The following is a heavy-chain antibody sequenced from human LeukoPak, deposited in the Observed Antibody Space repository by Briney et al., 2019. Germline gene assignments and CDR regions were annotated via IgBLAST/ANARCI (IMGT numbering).Heavy chain of an antibody. D-gene: IGHD4-17*01. J-gene: IGHJ3*02. V-gene: IGHV1-18*01. CDR3: ASVGYDYGDYVYAFDI. CDR2: ISAYNGNT. Sequence: ASVKVSCKASGYTFTSYGISWVRQAPGQGLEWMGWISAYNGNTNYAQKLQGRVTMTTDTSTSTAYMELRSLRSDDTAVYYCASVGYDYGDYVYAFDIWGQGTMVTVSS. CDR1: GYTFTSYG.